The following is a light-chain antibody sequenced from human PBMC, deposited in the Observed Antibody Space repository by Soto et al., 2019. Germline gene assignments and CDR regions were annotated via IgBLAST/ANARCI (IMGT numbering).Light chain of an antibody. Sequence: EIVMTQSPASLTVAPGERATLSCTASHSVNRYLAWYQQKPGQAPRLLIHGASTWATGVPARFSGSGSGTEFNLTSSSLQSEDSAIDYCQQYKNWPWTFGQGTKLEIK. CDR1: HSVNRY. J-gene: IGKJ1*01. CDR2: GAS. V-gene: IGKV3-15*01. CDR3: QQYKNWPWT.